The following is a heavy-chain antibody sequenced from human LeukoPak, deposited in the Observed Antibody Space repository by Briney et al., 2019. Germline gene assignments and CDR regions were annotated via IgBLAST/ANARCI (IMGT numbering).Heavy chain of an antibody. CDR2: IYYSGST. V-gene: IGHV4-59*01. J-gene: IGHJ3*01. CDR3: ARPAERGYSYGLDF. D-gene: IGHD5-18*01. Sequence: PSETLSLTFTVSGDSISSYYWSWIRQPPGKGLEWIGYIYYSGSTNYNPSLKGRVTISLDTSKNQVSLNLSSVTAADTAVYYCARPAERGYSYGLDFWGPGTMVTVSS. CDR1: GDSISSYY.